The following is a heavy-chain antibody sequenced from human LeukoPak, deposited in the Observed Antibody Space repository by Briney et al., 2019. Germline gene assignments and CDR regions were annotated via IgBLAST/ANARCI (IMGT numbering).Heavy chain of an antibody. CDR1: GGSISSSSYY. CDR2: IYYSGST. J-gene: IGHJ5*02. V-gene: IGHV4-39*01. D-gene: IGHD6-19*01. Sequence: PLETLSLTCTVSGGSISSSSYYWGWIRQPPGKGLEWIGSIYYSGSTYYNPSLKSRVTISVDTSKNQFSLKLSSVTAADTAVYYCARLYSSGWYDWFDPWGQGTLVTVSS. CDR3: ARLYSSGWYDWFDP.